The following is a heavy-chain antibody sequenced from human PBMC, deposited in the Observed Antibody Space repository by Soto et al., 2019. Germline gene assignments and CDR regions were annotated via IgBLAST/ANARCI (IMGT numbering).Heavy chain of an antibody. D-gene: IGHD3-10*01. V-gene: IGHV3-53*04. CDR2: IYSGGDT. CDR1: GFTVRHNY. CDR3: ARKTDSIPSGGDV. J-gene: IGHJ6*04. Sequence: ESGGALVQPGGSLRLSCTASGFTVRHNYMTWVRQAPGKGLEWVSLIYSGGDTAYADSVKGRFTISRHTSQNTLYLQMNSLRAEDTAVYYCARKTDSIPSGGDVWGKGTAVTVSS.